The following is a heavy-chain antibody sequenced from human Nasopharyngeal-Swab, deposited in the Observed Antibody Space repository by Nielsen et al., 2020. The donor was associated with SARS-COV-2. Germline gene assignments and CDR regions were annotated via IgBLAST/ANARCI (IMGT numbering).Heavy chain of an antibody. V-gene: IGHV1-69*13. CDR3: ARSFRKKNKTYYDILTGHYYYYGMDV. Sequence: SVKVSCKASGGTFSSYAISWVRQAPGQGLEWMGGIIPIFGTANYAQKFQGRVTITADESTSTAYMELSSLRSEDTAVYYWARSFRKKNKTYYDILTGHYYYYGMDVWAKGPRSPSP. D-gene: IGHD3-9*01. J-gene: IGHJ6*02. CDR2: IIPIFGTA. CDR1: GGTFSSYA.